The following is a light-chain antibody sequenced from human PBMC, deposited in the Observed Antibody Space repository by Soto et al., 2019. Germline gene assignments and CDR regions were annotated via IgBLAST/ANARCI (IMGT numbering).Light chain of an antibody. V-gene: IGKV3-20*01. CDR2: AAS. J-gene: IGKJ1*01. CDR3: QQYRSSSWT. Sequence: EIVLTQSPGTLSSSPGERATLSCRASQRVSSTYLAWYQQKPGQAPRLLISAASNRATGIPDRFSGSGSGTDFALTISRLEPEDFAVYYCQQYRSSSWTFGQGNRV. CDR1: QRVSSTY.